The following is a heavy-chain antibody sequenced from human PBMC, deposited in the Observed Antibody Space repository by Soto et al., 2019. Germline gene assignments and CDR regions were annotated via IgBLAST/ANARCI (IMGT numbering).Heavy chain of an antibody. CDR3: ASVRGP. D-gene: IGHD3-10*02. J-gene: IGHJ5*02. Sequence: QLQLQESGSGLVKPSQTLSLTCAVSGGSISSGSSSWSWIRQPPGKGLEWIGYIYHSGSTYYNPSRKSRVTLAVDRSKNQFSRKLSSVTAADTAVYYCASVRGPCGQGTLVTVSS. V-gene: IGHV4-30-2*01. CDR1: GGSISSGSSS. CDR2: IYHSGST.